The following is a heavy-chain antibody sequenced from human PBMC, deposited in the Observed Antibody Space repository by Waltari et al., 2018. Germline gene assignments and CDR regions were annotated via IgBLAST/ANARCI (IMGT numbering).Heavy chain of an antibody. CDR2: MNPNSGNT. CDR3: ARVSYDFWSGYHGMDV. Sequence: QVQLVQSGAEVKKPGASVKVSCKASGYTFTSYDINWVRQATGQGLEWMGWMNPNSGNTGYAQKFQGRVTMTRNTSISTAYMELSSLRSEDTAVYYCARVSYDFWSGYHGMDVWGQGTTVTVSS. D-gene: IGHD3-3*01. V-gene: IGHV1-8*01. J-gene: IGHJ6*02. CDR1: GYTFTSYD.